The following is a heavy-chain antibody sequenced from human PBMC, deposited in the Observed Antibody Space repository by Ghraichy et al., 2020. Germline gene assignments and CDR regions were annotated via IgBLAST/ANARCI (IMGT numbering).Heavy chain of an antibody. Sequence: GGSLRLSCAASGFTFSSYTMNWVRQAPGKGLEWIAYISSSGSKTHYADSLKGRFTISRDSAGNSLFLQMDSLLVEDTAVYYCARDIGNYHYFYGLDVWGQGTTVTVSS. J-gene: IGHJ6*02. CDR3: ARDIGNYHYFYGLDV. V-gene: IGHV3-48*01. CDR2: ISSSGSKT. CDR1: GFTFSSYT. D-gene: IGHD2-15*01.